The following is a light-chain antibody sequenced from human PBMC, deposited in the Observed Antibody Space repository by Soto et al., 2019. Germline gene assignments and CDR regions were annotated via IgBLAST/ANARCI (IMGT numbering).Light chain of an antibody. J-gene: IGKJ4*01. CDR1: QGIGVY. V-gene: IGKV1-27*01. CDR2: AAS. CDR3: QKYNSAPLT. Sequence: DIQMTQSPSSLSASLGDRVTITCRASQGIGVYLAWFQQKPGKVPKLLIYAASTLQSGVPSRFSVCGSGTDFTLTISSLQPKDFATYYCQKYNSAPLTFGGGTKVEIK.